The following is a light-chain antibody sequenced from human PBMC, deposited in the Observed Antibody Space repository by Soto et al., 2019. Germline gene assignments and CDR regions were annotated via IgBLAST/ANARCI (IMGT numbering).Light chain of an antibody. V-gene: IGLV2-14*03. Sequence: QSVLTQPASVSGSPGQSITIPCTGTTSDVGGYDYVSWYQQHPGKAPKLIIYDVSNRPSGLSNRFSGSKSGNTASLTISGLQAEDEADYYCSSFSSSASLVLFGGGTQLTVL. J-gene: IGLJ2*01. CDR1: TSDVGGYDY. CDR3: SSFSSSASLVL. CDR2: DVS.